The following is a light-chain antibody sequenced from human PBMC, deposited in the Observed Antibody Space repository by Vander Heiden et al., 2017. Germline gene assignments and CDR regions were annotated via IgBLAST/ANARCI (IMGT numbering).Light chain of an antibody. Sequence: IVLPQSPGTLSVSPGDRATLSCRASQSVRSSYLAWYQQKPGQAPRLLIYGASSRATGIPDRFSGSGSGTDFTRTISRLEPEDFAVYYWQQYGSSPPRYTFGQGTKLEIK. V-gene: IGKV3-20*01. CDR3: QQYGSSPPRYT. J-gene: IGKJ2*01. CDR2: GAS. CDR1: QSVRSSY.